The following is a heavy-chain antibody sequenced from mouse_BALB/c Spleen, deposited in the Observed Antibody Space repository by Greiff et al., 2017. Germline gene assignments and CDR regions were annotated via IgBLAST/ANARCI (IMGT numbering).Heavy chain of an antibody. J-gene: IGHJ3*01. V-gene: IGHV1S22*01. CDR1: GYTFTSYW. CDR2: IYPGSGST. Sequence: LQQPGSELVRPGASVKLSCKASGYTFTSYWMHWVKQRHGQGLEWIGNIYPGSGSTNYDEKFKSKGTLTVDTSSSTAYMHLSSLTSEDSAVYYCTRGGSSYLFAYWGQGTLVTVSA. CDR3: TRGGSSYLFAY. D-gene: IGHD1-1*01.